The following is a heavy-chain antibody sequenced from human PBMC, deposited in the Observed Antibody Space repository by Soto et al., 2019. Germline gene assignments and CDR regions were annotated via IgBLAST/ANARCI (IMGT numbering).Heavy chain of an antibody. CDR1: GFTFSSYD. Sequence: GGSLRLSCAASGFTFSSYDMTWVHQAAGKGLEWVSAISGSGGSRDYGDSVKGRFIISRDDSKNTLFMQMNSLRVEDTAVYYCAIRGLSKSEVRGYSDYWGRGTLVTVSS. CDR3: AIRGLSKSEVRGYSDY. D-gene: IGHD3-10*01. V-gene: IGHV3-23*01. CDR2: ISGSGGSR. J-gene: IGHJ4*02.